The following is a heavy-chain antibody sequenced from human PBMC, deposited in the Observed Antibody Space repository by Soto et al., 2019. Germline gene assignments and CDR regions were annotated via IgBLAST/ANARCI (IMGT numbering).Heavy chain of an antibody. V-gene: IGHV4-59*01. J-gene: IGHJ6*02. D-gene: IGHD6-19*01. Sequence: PSETLSLTCTVSGGSISSYRWTWIRQSPGKGLEWIGYIYNSGSPNYNPSLKSRVTISVDTSKDQFSLKLNSVTPADTAVYYCARATQCIAVASEDVWGQGTTVTVSS. CDR1: GGSISSYR. CDR2: IYNSGSP. CDR3: ARATQCIAVASEDV.